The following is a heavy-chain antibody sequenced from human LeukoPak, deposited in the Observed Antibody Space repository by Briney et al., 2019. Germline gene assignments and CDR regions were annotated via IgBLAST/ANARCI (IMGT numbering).Heavy chain of an antibody. D-gene: IGHD3-22*01. V-gene: IGHV4-4*07. J-gene: IGHJ3*02. CDR1: GGSINTYY. Sequence: PSETLSLTCTVSGGSINTYYWTWIRQSAGKELQWIGRIFSSGITDYNPSLKSRITLSLDTSRNQISLELTSVTAADTAVYYCARHDPIISMIVGERAFDIWGQGTMVTVSS. CDR3: ARHDPIISMIVGERAFDI. CDR2: IFSSGIT.